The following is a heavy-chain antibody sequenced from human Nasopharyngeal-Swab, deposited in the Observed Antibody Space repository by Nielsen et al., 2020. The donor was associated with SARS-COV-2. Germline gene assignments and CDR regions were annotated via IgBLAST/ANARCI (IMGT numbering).Heavy chain of an antibody. D-gene: IGHD1-26*01. CDR2: ISWNSGSI. CDR1: KFTFDDYA. J-gene: IGHJ4*02. Sequence: SLKISCAASKFTFDDYAMHWVRQAPGKGLEWVSGISWNSGSIGYADSVKGRFTISRDNAKNSLYLQMNSLGAEDTALYYCAKAKYSGSYGDFDYWGQGTLVTVSS. CDR3: AKAKYSGSYGDFDY. V-gene: IGHV3-9*01.